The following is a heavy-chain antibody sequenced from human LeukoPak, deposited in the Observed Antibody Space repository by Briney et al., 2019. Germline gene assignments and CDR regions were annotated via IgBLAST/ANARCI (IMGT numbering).Heavy chain of an antibody. D-gene: IGHD6-6*01. J-gene: IGHJ4*02. CDR3: GGLEYNSSSADY. CDR1: GFTFSDYY. CDR2: ISSSGSTI. V-gene: IGHV3-11*01. Sequence: GSLRLSCAASGFTFSDYYMSWIRQAPGKGLEWVSYISSSGSTIYYADSVKGRFTISRDNAKNSLYLQMNSLRAEDTAVYYCGGLEYNSSSADYWGQGTLVTVSS.